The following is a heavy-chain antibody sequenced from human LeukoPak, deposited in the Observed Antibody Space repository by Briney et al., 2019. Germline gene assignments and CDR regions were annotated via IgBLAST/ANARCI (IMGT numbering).Heavy chain of an antibody. J-gene: IGHJ4*02. CDR3: ATVKLGLYYFDY. CDR2: FDPEDGET. V-gene: IGHV1-24*01. Sequence: ASVKVSCKASGGTFSSYAISWVRQAPGQGLEWMGGFDPEDGETIYAQKFQGRVTMTEDTSTDTAYMELSSLRSEDTAVYYCATVKLGLYYFDYWGQGTLVTVSS. CDR1: GGTFSSYA. D-gene: IGHD6-13*01.